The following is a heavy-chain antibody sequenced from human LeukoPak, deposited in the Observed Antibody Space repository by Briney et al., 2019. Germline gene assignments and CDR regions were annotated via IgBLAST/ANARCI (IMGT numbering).Heavy chain of an antibody. Sequence: GGSLRLSCAASGFTFSDSAMHWVRQASGKGLEWVGRIRSRVNSYATTYAASVKGRFTISRDDSKNTAYLEMNSLKTEDTAVYFCTRRGTASAPDDYWGQGALVTVSS. CDR2: IRSRVNSYAT. V-gene: IGHV3-73*01. CDR3: TRRGTASAPDDY. J-gene: IGHJ4*02. D-gene: IGHD6-13*01. CDR1: GFTFSDSA.